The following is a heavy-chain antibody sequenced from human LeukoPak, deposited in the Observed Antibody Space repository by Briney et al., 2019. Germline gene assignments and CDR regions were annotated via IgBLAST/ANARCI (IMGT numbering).Heavy chain of an antibody. D-gene: IGHD2-2*01. CDR2: ISGSGGST. CDR3: AKAEAALGYCSSTSCLAYYYYGMDV. V-gene: IGHV3-23*01. CDR1: GFTFSSYA. Sequence: GGSLRLSCAASGFTFSSYAMSWVRQAPGKGLEWVSAISGSGGSTYYADSVKGRFTISRDNSKNTLYLQMNSLRAEDTAVYYCAKAEAALGYCSSTSCLAYYYYGMDVWGQGTTVTVSS. J-gene: IGHJ6*02.